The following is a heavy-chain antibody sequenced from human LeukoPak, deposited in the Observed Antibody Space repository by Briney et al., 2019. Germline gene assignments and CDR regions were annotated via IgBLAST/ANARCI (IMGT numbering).Heavy chain of an antibody. J-gene: IGHJ4*02. Sequence: GGSLRLSCAASGFTFSSYAMSWVRQAPGKGREWVSAISCSGGSTYYADSVKGRFTISRDNFKNTLYLEMNSLRAEDTAVYYCANSLGYGYGPLGDYWGQGTLVTVSS. CDR3: ANSLGYGYGPLGDY. CDR1: GFTFSSYA. CDR2: ISCSGGST. V-gene: IGHV3-23*01. D-gene: IGHD5-18*01.